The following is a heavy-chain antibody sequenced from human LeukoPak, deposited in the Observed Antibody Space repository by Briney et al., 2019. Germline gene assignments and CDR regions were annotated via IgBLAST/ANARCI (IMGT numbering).Heavy chain of an antibody. Sequence: SQTLSLTCTVSGGSISSGGHYWSWFRQPAGKGLEYLGRISSTGSTNYNPSLRSRVTISADTSKNHFSLKLTSVTAADTAVYYCARHEVGASHFDYWGQGTLVTVSS. CDR2: ISSTGST. D-gene: IGHD1-26*01. CDR1: GGSISSGGHY. CDR3: ARHEVGASHFDY. V-gene: IGHV4-61*02. J-gene: IGHJ4*02.